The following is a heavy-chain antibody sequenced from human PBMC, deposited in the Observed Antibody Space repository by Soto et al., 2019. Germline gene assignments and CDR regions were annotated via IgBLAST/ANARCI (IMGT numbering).Heavy chain of an antibody. J-gene: IGHJ4*02. CDR3: ARPKDYDDCLDL. Sequence: ASVKVSCKASGYTFTNYGISWVRQAPGQGLEWMGWINVYNGNTKYAQKVQGRVTMATDTSTSTAYMELSSLISEDTAVYYCARPKDYDDCLDLWGQGTLVTVSS. D-gene: IGHD3-22*01. V-gene: IGHV1-18*01. CDR1: GYTFTNYG. CDR2: INVYNGNT.